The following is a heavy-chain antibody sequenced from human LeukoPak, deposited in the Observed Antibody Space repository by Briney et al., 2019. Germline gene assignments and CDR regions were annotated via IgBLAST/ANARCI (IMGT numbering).Heavy chain of an antibody. D-gene: IGHD3-3*01. V-gene: IGHV3-23*01. CDR1: GFTFSSHD. Sequence: PGGSLRLSCAASGFTFSSHDMSWVRQAPGKGLEWVSTISGSGGSTYYADSVKGRFTISRDNSKNTLYLQMNSLRAEDTAVFYCAKGRAAASGMYYTVDCWSQGYLVTVSS. CDR3: AKGRAAASGMYYTVDC. CDR2: ISGSGGST. J-gene: IGHJ4*02.